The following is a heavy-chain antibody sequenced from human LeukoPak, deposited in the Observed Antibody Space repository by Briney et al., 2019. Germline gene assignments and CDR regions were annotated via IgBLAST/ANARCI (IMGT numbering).Heavy chain of an antibody. J-gene: IGHJ3*02. V-gene: IGHV1-18*01. Sequence: RGASVKVSCKASGYTFTSYGISWVRQAPGQGLEWMGGISAYNGNTNYAQKLQGRVTMTTDTSTSTAYMELRSLRSDDTAVYYCARDWTPHAVAAAGIWGQGTMVTVSS. CDR1: GYTFTSYG. CDR2: ISAYNGNT. D-gene: IGHD6-13*01. CDR3: ARDWTPHAVAAAGI.